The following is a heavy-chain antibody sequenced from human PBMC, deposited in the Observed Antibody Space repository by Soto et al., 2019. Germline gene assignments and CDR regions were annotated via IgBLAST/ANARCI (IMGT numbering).Heavy chain of an antibody. D-gene: IGHD6-19*01. J-gene: IGHJ6*03. V-gene: IGHV1-8*01. CDR3: GREVAAVAGIRYYYYYMDV. CDR2: MNPNSGNT. CDR1: GYTFTSYD. Sequence: GASVKVSCKASGYTFTSYDINWVRQATGQGLEWMGWMNPNSGNTGYAQKFQGRVTMTRNTSISTAYMELSSLRSEDTAVYYCGREVAAVAGIRYYYYYMDVWGKGTTVTVSS.